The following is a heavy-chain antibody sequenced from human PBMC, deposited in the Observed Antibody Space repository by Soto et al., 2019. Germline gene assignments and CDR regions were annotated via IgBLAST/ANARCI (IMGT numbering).Heavy chain of an antibody. V-gene: IGHV3-15*01. CDR2: IKSETDGGTA. CDR1: GFNLSHPW. CDR3: TTGIYYDLLTGYHDVAY. D-gene: IGHD3-9*01. Sequence: GGSLRLSCAASGFNLSHPWMTWVRQAAGKGLEWVGRIKSETDGGTADYAAPVKGRITISRDDSKNAVYLQMNSLKTEDTAVYYCTTGIYYDLLTGYHDVAYWGQGTLVTVSS. J-gene: IGHJ4*02.